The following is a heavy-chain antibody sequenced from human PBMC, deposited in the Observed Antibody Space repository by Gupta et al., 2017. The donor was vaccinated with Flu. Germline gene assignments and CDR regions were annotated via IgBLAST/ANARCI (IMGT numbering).Heavy chain of an antibody. D-gene: IGHD1-26*01. Sequence: QVQLVESGGGVVQPGRSLRLSCEASGFTFSRYAMPWVRQAPGKGLGWVAVISYDGSNKYYADSVKGRFTISRDNSKNTLYLQMNSLRAEDTAVYYCARERGGVGATQLRPFDYWGQGTLVTVSS. V-gene: IGHV3-30-3*01. J-gene: IGHJ4*02. CDR3: ARERGGVGATQLRPFDY. CDR2: ISYDGSNK. CDR1: GFTFSRYA.